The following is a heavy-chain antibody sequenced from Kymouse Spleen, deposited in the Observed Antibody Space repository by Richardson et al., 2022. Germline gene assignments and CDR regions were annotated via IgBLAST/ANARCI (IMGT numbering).Heavy chain of an antibody. CDR2: ISYDGSNK. CDR1: GFTFSSYG. D-gene: IGHD2-21*02. J-gene: IGHJ6*02. CDR3: AKGLAYCGGDCYPNLYYYYYYGMDV. V-gene: IGHV3-30*18. Sequence: QVQLVESGGGVVQPGRSLRLSCAASGFTFSSYGMHWVRQAPGKGLEWVAVISYDGSNKYYADSVKGRFTISRDNSKNTLYLQMNSLRAEDTAVYYCAKGLAYCGGDCYPNLYYYYYYGMDVWGQGTTVTVSS.